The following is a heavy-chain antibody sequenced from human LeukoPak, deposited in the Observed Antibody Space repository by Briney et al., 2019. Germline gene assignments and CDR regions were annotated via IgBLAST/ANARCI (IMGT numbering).Heavy chain of an antibody. Sequence: GGSLRLSCVASGFSLSNFQMYWVRQAPGKGLEWVSIISLDGSTEFYADSVKGRFAISRDTASNTMHLEMNNLRIEDTAVYYCMRDYMGWFDPWGQGSLVTVSS. CDR3: MRDYMGWFDP. CDR2: ISLDGSTE. CDR1: GFSLSNFQ. J-gene: IGHJ5*02. D-gene: IGHD3-10*01. V-gene: IGHV3-30*09.